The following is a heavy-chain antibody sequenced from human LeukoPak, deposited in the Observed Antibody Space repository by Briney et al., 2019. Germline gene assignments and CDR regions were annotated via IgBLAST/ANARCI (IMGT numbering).Heavy chain of an antibody. D-gene: IGHD3-22*01. Sequence: SETLSLTCAVSGGSISSSNWWSWVRQPPGKGLEWIGEIYHSGSTNYNPSLKSRVTISVDKSKNQFSLKLSSVTAADTAVYYCARAHYYDSSGLGFDPWGQGTLVTVSS. J-gene: IGHJ5*02. CDR3: ARAHYYDSSGLGFDP. CDR1: GGSISSSNW. CDR2: IYHSGST. V-gene: IGHV4-4*02.